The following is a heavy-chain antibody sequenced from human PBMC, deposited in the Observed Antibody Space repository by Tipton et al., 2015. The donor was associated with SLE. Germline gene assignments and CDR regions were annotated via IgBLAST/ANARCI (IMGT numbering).Heavy chain of an antibody. CDR3: TRPSNQGAYPFDI. V-gene: IGHV3-73*01. J-gene: IGHJ3*02. D-gene: IGHD1-14*01. Sequence: SLRLSCAASGFTFSGSAMHWVRQASGKGLEWVGRIRSKANYATAYAASVKGRFTISRDDSKNTAYLQMNSLKTEDTAVYYCTRPSNQGAYPFDIWGQGTMVTVSS. CDR2: IRSKANYAT. CDR1: GFTFSGSA.